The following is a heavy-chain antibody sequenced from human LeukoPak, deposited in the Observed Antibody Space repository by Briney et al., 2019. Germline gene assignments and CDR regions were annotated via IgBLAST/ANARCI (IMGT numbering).Heavy chain of an antibody. CDR2: ISYDGNNK. D-gene: IGHD2-2*01. J-gene: IGHJ4*02. Sequence: GRSLRLSCAASGFTFSSYAMHWVRQAPGKGLEWVALISYDGNNKYYADSVKGRFTISRDNSKNRLYLQMDSLRADDTAVYSCASLPPDIVVVPAARLDYWGQGTLVTVSS. CDR3: ASLPPDIVVVPAARLDY. CDR1: GFTFSSYA. V-gene: IGHV3-30-3*01.